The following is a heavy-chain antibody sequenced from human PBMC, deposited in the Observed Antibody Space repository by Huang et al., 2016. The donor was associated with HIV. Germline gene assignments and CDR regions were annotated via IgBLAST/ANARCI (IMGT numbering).Heavy chain of an antibody. J-gene: IGHJ3*01. CDR3: VKERGSSRARSSFDF. Sequence: QVRLVESGGGVVQPGASLTLSCSASGFPFSAYGMDWVRQAPGKGLGWVSFIRYDGNNDYLIGSVKGRVTIYRDNSNNTLDLRMNSLRPEDTAVYYCVKERGSSRARSSFDFWGQGTSVIVSS. V-gene: IGHV3-30*02. CDR1: GFPFSAYG. D-gene: IGHD6-13*01. CDR2: IRYDGNND.